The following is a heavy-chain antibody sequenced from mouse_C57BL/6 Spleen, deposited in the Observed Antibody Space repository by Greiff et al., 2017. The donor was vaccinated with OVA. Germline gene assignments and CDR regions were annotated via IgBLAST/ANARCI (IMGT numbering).Heavy chain of an antibody. CDR2: INPNNGTT. CDR3: ARGEGYEMTFAMDD. V-gene: IGHV1-39*01. J-gene: IGHJ4*01. D-gene: IGHD2-2*01. CDR1: GYSFTDYN. Sequence: VQLQQSGPELVKPGASVKISCKASGYSFTDYNMNWVKQSTGKSLEWIGVINPNNGTTSYNQKFKGKATLTVNQSSSTAYMQLNSLTSEDSAVYYCARGEGYEMTFAMDDWGQGTSVTVSS.